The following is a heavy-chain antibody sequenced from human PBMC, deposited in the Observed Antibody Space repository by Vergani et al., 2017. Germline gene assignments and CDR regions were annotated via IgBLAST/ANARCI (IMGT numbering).Heavy chain of an antibody. CDR1: GGSISSSSYY. Sequence: QLQLQESAPGLVKPSETLSLTCTVSGGSISSSSYYWGWIRQPPGKGLEWIGSIYYSGSTYYNPSLKSRVTISVDTSKNQFSLKLSAVTAADTAVYYCARPYSSGWYYFDYWGQGTLVTVSS. D-gene: IGHD6-19*01. J-gene: IGHJ4*02. V-gene: IGHV4-39*01. CDR2: IYYSGST. CDR3: ARPYSSGWYYFDY.